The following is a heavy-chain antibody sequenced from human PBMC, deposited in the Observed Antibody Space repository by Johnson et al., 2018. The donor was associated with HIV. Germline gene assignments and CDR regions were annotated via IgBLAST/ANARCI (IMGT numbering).Heavy chain of an antibody. CDR1: GFTFSSYA. V-gene: IGHV3-30*04. D-gene: IGHD2-2*02. CDR3: ARPNFLYENDAFDI. CDR2: ISYDGSNK. Sequence: QVQLVESGGGLVKPGRSLRLSCAASGFTFSSYAMHWVRQAPGKGLEWVAVISYDGSNKYYADSVKGRFTISRDNSKNTLYLQMNSLRAEDTAVYYCARPNFLYENDAFDIWGQGTMVTVSS. J-gene: IGHJ3*02.